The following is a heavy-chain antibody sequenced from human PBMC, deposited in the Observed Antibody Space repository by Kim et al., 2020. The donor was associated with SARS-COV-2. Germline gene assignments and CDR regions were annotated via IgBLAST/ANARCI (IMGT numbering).Heavy chain of an antibody. CDR2: IYHSGST. V-gene: IGHV4-4*02. Sequence: SETLSLTCAVSGGSISSSNWWSWVRQPPGKGLEWTGEIYHSGSTNYNPSLKSRVTISVDKSKNQLSLQLSSVTAADTAVYYCARVACSSAVISFDYWGQGTLVTVSS. CDR1: GGSISSSNW. J-gene: IGHJ4*02. CDR3: ARVACSSAVISFDY. D-gene: IGHD2-2*01.